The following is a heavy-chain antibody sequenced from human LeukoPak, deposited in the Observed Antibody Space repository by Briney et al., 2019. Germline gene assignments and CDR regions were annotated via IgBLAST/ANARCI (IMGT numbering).Heavy chain of an antibody. CDR1: GDSVSSNSAA. D-gene: IGHD1-26*01. Sequence: SQTLSLTCAISGDSVSSNSAAWNWIRQSPSRGLEWLGRTYYWSKWYNDYAVSVKSRITINPDTSKNQFSLQLNSVTPEDTAVYYCARDLGGEWELLGGGYNWFDPWGQGTLVTVSS. CDR3: ARDLGGEWELLGGGYNWFDP. J-gene: IGHJ5*02. CDR2: TYYWSKWYN. V-gene: IGHV6-1*01.